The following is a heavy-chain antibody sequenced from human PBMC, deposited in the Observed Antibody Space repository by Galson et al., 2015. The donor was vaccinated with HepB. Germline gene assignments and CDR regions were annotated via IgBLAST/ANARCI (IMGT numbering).Heavy chain of an antibody. CDR2: ITPILGIA. V-gene: IGHV1-69*04. Sequence: SVKVSCKASGGTFSSYTISWVRQAPGQGLEWMGRITPILGIANYAQKFQGRVTITADKSTSTAYMELSSLRSEDTAVYYCARDSSSWSIFDYWGQGTLITVSS. CDR3: ARDSSSWSIFDY. J-gene: IGHJ4*02. D-gene: IGHD6-13*01. CDR1: GGTFSSYT.